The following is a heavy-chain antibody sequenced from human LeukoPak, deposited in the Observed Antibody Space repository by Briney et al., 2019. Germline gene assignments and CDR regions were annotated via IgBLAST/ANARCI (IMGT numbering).Heavy chain of an antibody. CDR1: GGSFSGYY. D-gene: IGHD3-22*01. J-gene: IGHJ4*02. CDR3: ARHYYDSSGYYRGWGADY. CDR2: INHSGST. Sequence: SETLSLTCAVYGGSFSGYYWSWIRQPPGKGLEWIGEINHSGSTNYNPSLKSRVTISVDTSKNQFSLKLSSVTAADTAVYYCARHYYDSSGYYRGWGADYWGQGTLVTVSS. V-gene: IGHV4-34*01.